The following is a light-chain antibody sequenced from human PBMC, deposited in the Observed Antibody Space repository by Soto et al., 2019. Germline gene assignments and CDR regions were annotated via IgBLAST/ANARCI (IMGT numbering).Light chain of an antibody. Sequence: QSALTQPASVSESPGQSITISCTGTSSDIGGYTLVSWYQQHPGKAPKLLIYEVSSRPSGISNRFSGSKFANTASLTISGLQAEDEADYYCSSYTRSNTLVFGGGTKLTVL. CDR3: SSYTRSNTLV. CDR2: EVS. V-gene: IGLV2-14*01. CDR1: SSDIGGYTL. J-gene: IGLJ2*01.